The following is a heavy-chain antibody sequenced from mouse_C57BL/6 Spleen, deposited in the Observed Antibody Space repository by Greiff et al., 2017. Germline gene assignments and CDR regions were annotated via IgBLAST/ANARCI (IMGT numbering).Heavy chain of an antibody. D-gene: IGHD1-1*01. Sequence: QVQLKQSGAELARPGASVKLSCKASGYTFTSYGISWVKQRTGQGLEWIGEIYPRSGNTYYNEKFKGKATLTADKSSSTAYMELRSLTSEDSAVYFCARGDHYYGSSSAYAMDYWGQGTSVTVSS. CDR2: IYPRSGNT. CDR3: ARGDHYYGSSSAYAMDY. CDR1: GYTFTSYG. J-gene: IGHJ4*01. V-gene: IGHV1-81*01.